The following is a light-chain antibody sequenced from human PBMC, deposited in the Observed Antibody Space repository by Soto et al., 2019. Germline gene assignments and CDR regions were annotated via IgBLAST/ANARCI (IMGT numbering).Light chain of an antibody. CDR1: QSIDNY. CDR3: QQSYTTLFT. CDR2: AAS. J-gene: IGKJ3*01. Sequence: DIQMTQSPSSLSASVGDRVTITCRTSQSIDNYLNWYQQKPRKAPKLLMYAASTLQSGVPSRFSGSGSETDFTLTISSLQTEDPAPYYCQQSYTTLFTFGPGTKVDIK. V-gene: IGKV1-39*01.